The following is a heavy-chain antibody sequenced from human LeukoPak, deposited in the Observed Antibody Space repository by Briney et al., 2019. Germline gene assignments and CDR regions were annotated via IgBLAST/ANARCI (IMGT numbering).Heavy chain of an antibody. J-gene: IGHJ4*02. CDR3: AGVSLGYSYGYPVDY. CDR1: GGSISSYY. CDR2: IYYSGST. V-gene: IGHV4-59*12. D-gene: IGHD5-18*01. Sequence: SETLSLTCTVSGGSISSYYWSWIRQPPGKGLEWIGYIYYSGSTNYNPSLKSRVTISVDTSKNQFSLKLSSVTAADTAVYYCAGVSLGYSYGYPVDYWGQGTLVTVSS.